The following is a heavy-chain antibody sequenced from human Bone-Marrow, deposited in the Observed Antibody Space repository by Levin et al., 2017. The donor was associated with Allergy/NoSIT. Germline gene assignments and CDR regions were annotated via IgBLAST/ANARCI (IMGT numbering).Heavy chain of an antibody. CDR3: ASDLSSWGHNWFDP. V-gene: IGHV3-30*03. D-gene: IGHD6-13*01. Sequence: PGESLKISCAASGFTFSSYGMHWVRQAPGKGLEWVAVISYDGSNKYYADSVKGRFTISRDNSKNTLYLQMNSLRAEDTAVYYCASDLSSWGHNWFDPWGQGTLVTVSS. J-gene: IGHJ5*02. CDR1: GFTFSSYG. CDR2: ISYDGSNK.